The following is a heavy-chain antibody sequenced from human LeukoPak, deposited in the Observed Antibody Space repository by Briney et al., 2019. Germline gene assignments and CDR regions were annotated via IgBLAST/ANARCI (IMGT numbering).Heavy chain of an antibody. D-gene: IGHD5-12*01. CDR3: ARDARTSGYDTAWFDR. J-gene: IGHJ5*02. Sequence: PSETLSLTCTVSAGSISSFFWSWIRQPPGKGLEGIGYIFYNGITNYNPSLKSRVTISVDTSKNQFSLNLNSVTAAATAVYYCARDARTSGYDTAWFDRWGQGTLVTVSS. V-gene: IGHV4-59*01. CDR2: IFYNGIT. CDR1: AGSISSFF.